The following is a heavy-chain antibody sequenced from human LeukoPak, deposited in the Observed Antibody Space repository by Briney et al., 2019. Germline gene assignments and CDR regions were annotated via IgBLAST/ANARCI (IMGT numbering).Heavy chain of an antibody. CDR3: ARLEVVRGVTTNVVG. CDR1: GYTFTGQY. J-gene: IGHJ4*02. V-gene: IGHV1-2*02. CDR2: INPNSGGA. D-gene: IGHD3-10*01. Sequence: ASVKVSCKTSGYTFTGQYLHWVRQAPGQGLEWMGWINPNSGGAKSAQKFQGRVIMTRDTSISTAYMELRSLSSDDTAVYYCARLEVVRGVTTNVVGWGQGTLVTVSS.